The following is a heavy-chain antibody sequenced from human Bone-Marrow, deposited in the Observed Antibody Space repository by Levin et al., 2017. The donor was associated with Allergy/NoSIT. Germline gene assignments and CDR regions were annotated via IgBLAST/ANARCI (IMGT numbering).Heavy chain of an antibody. CDR2: TYYRSQWYN. J-gene: IGHJ1*01. CDR1: GDSVSSNSAT. Sequence: SQTLSLTCAISGDSVSSNSATWNWIRQSPSRGLEWLGRTYYRSQWYNDYAVSVKSRITINPDTSKNQFSLQLNSVTPEDTAVYYCARGLWSGGQDYFQHWGQGTLVTVSS. V-gene: IGHV6-1*01. CDR3: ARGLWSGGQDYFQH. D-gene: IGHD3-3*01.